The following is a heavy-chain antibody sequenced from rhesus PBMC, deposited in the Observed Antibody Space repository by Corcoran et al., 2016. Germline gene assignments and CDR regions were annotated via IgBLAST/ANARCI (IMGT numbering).Heavy chain of an antibody. J-gene: IGHJ2*01. V-gene: IGHV4S5*01. CDR1: GGSISGYY. CDR2: IGGSSGRT. CDR3: ARDGIQWVLDY. D-gene: IGHD5-42*01. Sequence: QVQLEESGPGLVKPSETLSLTCAVSGGSISGYYWNWIRQPPGKGLDWIGYIGGSSGRTDYNPSLKSRVTISTDTSKNQLSLRLSSVTAADTAVYYCARDGIQWVLDYWGPGTPITISS.